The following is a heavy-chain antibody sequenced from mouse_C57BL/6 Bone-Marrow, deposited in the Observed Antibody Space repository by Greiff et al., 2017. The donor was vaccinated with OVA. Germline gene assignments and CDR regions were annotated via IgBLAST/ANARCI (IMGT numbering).Heavy chain of an antibody. CDR1: GYSITSGYY. V-gene: IGHV3-6*01. Sequence: EVQLQQSGPGLVKPSQSLSLTCSVTGYSITSGYYWNWIRQFPGNKLEWMGYISYDGSNNYNPSLKNRISITRDTSKNQFFLKLNSVTTEDTATYYCARERLLEDYYAMDYWGQGTSVTVSS. CDR2: ISYDGSN. CDR3: ARERLLEDYYAMDY. D-gene: IGHD2-3*01. J-gene: IGHJ4*01.